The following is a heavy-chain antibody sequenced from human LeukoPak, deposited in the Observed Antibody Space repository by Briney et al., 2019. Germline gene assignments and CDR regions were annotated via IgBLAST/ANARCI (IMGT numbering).Heavy chain of an antibody. CDR3: AREFSTIFGVVNDY. CDR2: MNPNSGNT. J-gene: IGHJ4*02. D-gene: IGHD3-3*01. CDR1: GYTFTSYD. Sequence: ASVKVSCKASGYTFTSYDINWVRQATGQGLEWMGWMNPNSGNTGYAQKFQGRVTITRNTSISTAYMKLSSLRSEDTAVYYCAREFSTIFGVVNDYWGQGTLVTVSS. V-gene: IGHV1-8*03.